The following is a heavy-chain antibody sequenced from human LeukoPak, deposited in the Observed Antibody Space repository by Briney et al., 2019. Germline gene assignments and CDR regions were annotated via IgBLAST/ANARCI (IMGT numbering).Heavy chain of an antibody. V-gene: IGHV3-48*02. CDR1: GFVFSTYT. Sequence: GWSLPLSCAASGFVFSTYTMHWVRQAPGKELEWISYISCTSRTIYYADAVKGRFTIYRDNDKNALFLQMNSLRDEDRAVYYCARGPHGSSGYSFYSDYGGEGTVVSVS. D-gene: IGHD3-22*01. CDR2: ISCTSRTI. J-gene: IGHJ4*02. CDR3: ARGPHGSSGYSFYSDY.